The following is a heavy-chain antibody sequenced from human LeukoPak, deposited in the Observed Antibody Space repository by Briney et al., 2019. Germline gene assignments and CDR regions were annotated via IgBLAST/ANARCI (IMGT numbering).Heavy chain of an antibody. D-gene: IGHD4-17*01. CDR1: GFTFSSYS. Sequence: GGSLRLSCAASGFTFSSYSMNWVRQAPGKGLEWVSYISSSSSTIYYADSVKGRFTISRDNAKNSLYLQMNSLRAEDTAVYYCTRGSYGDYEYWGQGTLVTVSS. J-gene: IGHJ4*02. CDR3: TRGSYGDYEY. V-gene: IGHV3-48*04. CDR2: ISSSSSTI.